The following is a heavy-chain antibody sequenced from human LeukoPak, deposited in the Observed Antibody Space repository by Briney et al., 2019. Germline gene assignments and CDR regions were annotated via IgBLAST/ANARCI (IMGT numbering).Heavy chain of an antibody. D-gene: IGHD3-3*01. CDR1: GFTFSSYA. Sequence: PGRSLRLSCAASGFTFSSYAMSWVRQAPGKGLEWVAVIWYDGSNKYYADSVKGRFTISRDNSKNTLYLQMNSLRAEDTAVYYCARGGYYDFWSGQRRYNWFDPWGQGTLVTVSS. CDR3: ARGGYYDFWSGQRRYNWFDP. V-gene: IGHV3-33*08. J-gene: IGHJ5*02. CDR2: IWYDGSNK.